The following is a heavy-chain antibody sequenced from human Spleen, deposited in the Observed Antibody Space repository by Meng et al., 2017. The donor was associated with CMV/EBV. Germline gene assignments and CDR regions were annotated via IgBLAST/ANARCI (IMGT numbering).Heavy chain of an antibody. CDR1: GYSISSSSYY. D-gene: IGHD5/OR15-5a*01. CDR2: IYYSGST. CDR3: ARDASTGDAFDI. Sequence: SETLSLTCSVSGYSISSSSYYWGWIRQPPGKGLEWIGSIYYSGSTYYNPSLKSRVTISVDTSKNQFSLKLSSVTAADTAVYYCARDASTGDAFDIWGQGTMVTVSS. J-gene: IGHJ3*02. V-gene: IGHV4-39*07.